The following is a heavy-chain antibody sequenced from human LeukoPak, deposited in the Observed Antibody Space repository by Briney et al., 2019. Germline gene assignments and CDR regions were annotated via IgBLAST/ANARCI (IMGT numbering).Heavy chain of an antibody. CDR2: ISWDGGST. J-gene: IGHJ6*03. CDR3: AKDGAVVVAARYYYYYMDV. V-gene: IGHV3-43*01. D-gene: IGHD2-15*01. CDR1: GFTFDDYT. Sequence: GGSLRLSCAGSGFTFDDYTMHWVRQAPGKGLEWVSLISWDGGSTYYADSVKGRFTISRDNSKSSLYLQMNSLRTEDTALYYCAKDGAVVVAARYYYYYMDVWGKGTTVTVSS.